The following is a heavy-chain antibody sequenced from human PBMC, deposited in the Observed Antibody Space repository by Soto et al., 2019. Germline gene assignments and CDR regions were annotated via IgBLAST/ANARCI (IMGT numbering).Heavy chain of an antibody. CDR2: IYYSGST. CDR3: ARRYGSAFDI. CDR1: GGSISSYY. J-gene: IGHJ3*02. V-gene: IGHV4-59*08. Sequence: QVQLQESGPGLVKPSETPSLTCAVSGGSISSYYWSWLRQPPGKGLEWIGYIYYSGSTNYNPSLKSRVTISVATSKNQFSLKLSSVTAADTAVYYCARRYGSAFDIWGQGTLVTVSS. D-gene: IGHD1-26*01.